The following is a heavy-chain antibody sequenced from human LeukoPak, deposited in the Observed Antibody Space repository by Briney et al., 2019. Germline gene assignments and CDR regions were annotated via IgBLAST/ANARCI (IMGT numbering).Heavy chain of an antibody. V-gene: IGHV3-48*03. J-gene: IGHJ6*04. CDR3: AELGITMIGGV. CDR2: ISSSGSAI. Sequence: GGSLGLSCAASGFTFSSYEMNWVRQAPGKGLEWVSYISSSGSAIYYADSVKGRFTISRDNAKNSLYLQMNSLRAEDTAVYYCAELGITMIGGVWGKGTTVTISS. CDR1: GFTFSSYE. D-gene: IGHD3-10*02.